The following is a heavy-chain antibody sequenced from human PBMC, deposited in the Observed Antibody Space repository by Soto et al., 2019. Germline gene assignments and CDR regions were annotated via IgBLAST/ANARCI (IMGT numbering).Heavy chain of an antibody. CDR2: IKSKTDGGTT. V-gene: IGHV3-15*01. CDR1: GFTFSNAW. CDR3: TTDTTVTTADKRFDP. D-gene: IGHD4-17*01. Sequence: GGSLRLSCAASGFTFSNAWMSWVRQAPGKGLEWVGRIKSKTDGGTTDYAAPVKGRFTISRDDSKNTLYLQMNSLKTEDTAVYYCTTDTTVTTADKRFDPGGQGTLVTVS. J-gene: IGHJ5*02.